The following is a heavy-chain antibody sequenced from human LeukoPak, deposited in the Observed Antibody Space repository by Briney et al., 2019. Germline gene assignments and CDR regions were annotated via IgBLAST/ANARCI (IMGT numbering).Heavy chain of an antibody. CDR3: ARGVKGSLDY. CDR2: IYYSGST. D-gene: IGHD3-10*01. CDR1: GGSISSYY. Sequence: SETLSLTCTVSGGSISSYYWSWIRQPPGKGLEWIGYIYYSGSTNYNPSLKSRVTISVDTSKDQFSLKLSSVTAADTAVYYCARGVKGSLDYWGQGTLVTVSS. J-gene: IGHJ4*02. V-gene: IGHV4-59*01.